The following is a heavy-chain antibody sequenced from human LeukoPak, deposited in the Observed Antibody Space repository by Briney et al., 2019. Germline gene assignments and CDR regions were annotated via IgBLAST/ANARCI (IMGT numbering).Heavy chain of an antibody. J-gene: IGHJ4*02. D-gene: IGHD1-1*01. CDR1: GFTFSSYS. V-gene: IGHV3-21*01. CDR3: ARDERAPHYCGNSGY. Sequence: PGGSLRLSCAASGFTFSSYSMNWVRQAPGKGLEWVSSISSSSSYIYYADSVKGRFTISRDNAKNSLYLQMNSLRAEDTAVYYCARDERAPHYCGNSGYWGQGTLVTVSS. CDR2: ISSSSSYI.